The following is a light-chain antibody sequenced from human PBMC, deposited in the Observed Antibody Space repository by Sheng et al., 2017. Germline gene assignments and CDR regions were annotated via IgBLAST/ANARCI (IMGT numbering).Light chain of an antibody. V-gene: IGKV1-13*02. Sequence: AIQLTQSPSSLSASVGDRVTITCRASQGIASALVWYQHNPGKAPKLLIYDASSLESGVSSRFSGSGSGTDFTLTISSLQPDDFATYYCQQYKTEPWTFGQGTKVEIK. CDR1: QGIASA. CDR2: DAS. J-gene: IGKJ1*01. CDR3: QQYKTEPWT.